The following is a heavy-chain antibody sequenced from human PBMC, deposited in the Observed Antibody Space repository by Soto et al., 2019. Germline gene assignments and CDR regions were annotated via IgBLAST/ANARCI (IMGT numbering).Heavy chain of an antibody. J-gene: IGHJ4*02. V-gene: IGHV1-69*08. Sequence: QVQLVQSGAEVKKPGSSVKVSCKASGGTFSSYTISWLRQAPGQGLEWMGRLIPILGIANYAQKFQGRVTITADKSTSTAYMELSSLRSEDTAVYYCARDSVAGNDYWGQGSLVTVSS. CDR2: LIPILGIA. CDR1: GGTFSSYT. D-gene: IGHD6-19*01. CDR3: ARDSVAGNDY.